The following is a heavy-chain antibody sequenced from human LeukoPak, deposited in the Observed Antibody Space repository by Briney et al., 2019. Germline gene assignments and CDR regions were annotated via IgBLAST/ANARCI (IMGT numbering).Heavy chain of an antibody. CDR1: GGSISSGGYY. J-gene: IGHJ4*02. Sequence: SETLSLTCTVSGGSISSGGYYWSWIRQHPGKGLEWIGYIYYSGSTYYNPSLKSRVTISVDTSKNQFSLKLSSVTAADTAVYYCASTRYSSSPPDYWGQGTLVTVSS. CDR3: ASTRYSSSPPDY. V-gene: IGHV4-30-4*08. D-gene: IGHD6-6*01. CDR2: IYYSGST.